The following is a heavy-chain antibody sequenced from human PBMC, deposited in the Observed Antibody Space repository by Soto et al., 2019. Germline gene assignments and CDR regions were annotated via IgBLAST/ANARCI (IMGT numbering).Heavy chain of an antibody. CDR3: AKGRSYYYYYGVDV. CDR2: ISSSGSII. V-gene: IGHV3-11*01. CDR1: GFTFSDYY. J-gene: IGHJ6*02. Sequence: GGSLRLSCAASGFTFSDYYMSWIRQAPGKGLEWVSDISSSGSIIYYADSVKGRFTISRDNAKNSLYLQMNSLRAEDTAVYYCAKGRSYYYYYGVDVWGQGTTVTVSS.